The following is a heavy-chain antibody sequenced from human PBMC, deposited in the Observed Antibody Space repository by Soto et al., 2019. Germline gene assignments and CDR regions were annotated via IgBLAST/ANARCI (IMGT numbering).Heavy chain of an antibody. CDR1: GGSIRSTSYY. CDR2: IFYSGST. CDR3: ARHPLYGSGGYLTWFDP. Sequence: SETLSLTCTVSGGSIRSTSYYWGWIRQPPGKGLEWIASIFYSGSTYYNPSLKSRVTISVDTSKNQFSLKLNSVTAADTAVYYCARHPLYGSGGYLTWFDPWGQGSLVTVSS. D-gene: IGHD3-10*01. J-gene: IGHJ5*02. V-gene: IGHV4-39*01.